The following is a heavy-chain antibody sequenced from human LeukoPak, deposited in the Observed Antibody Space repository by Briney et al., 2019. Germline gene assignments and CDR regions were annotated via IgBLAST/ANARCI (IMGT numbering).Heavy chain of an antibody. J-gene: IGHJ3*02. Sequence: ASVKVSCKASGYTFTGYYMHWVRQAPGQGLEWMGWINPNSGGTNYAQKFQGRVTMTRDTSISTAYMELSRLRSDDTAVYYCARRTGFFGAFDIWGQGTMVTVSS. V-gene: IGHV1-2*02. CDR3: ARRTGFFGAFDI. CDR1: GYTFTGYY. CDR2: INPNSGGT. D-gene: IGHD7-27*01.